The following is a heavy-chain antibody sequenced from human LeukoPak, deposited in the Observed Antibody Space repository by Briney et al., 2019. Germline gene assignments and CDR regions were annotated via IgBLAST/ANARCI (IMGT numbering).Heavy chain of an antibody. D-gene: IGHD6-13*01. CDR1: GGSISSYY. CDR2: IYYSGST. Sequence: PSETLSLACTVSGGSISSYYWSWIRQPPGKGLEWIGYIYYSGSTNYNPSLKSRVTISVDTSKNQFSLKLSSVTAADTAVYYCARGDSSSWIGWFDPWGQGTLVTVSS. CDR3: ARGDSSSWIGWFDP. J-gene: IGHJ5*02. V-gene: IGHV4-59*01.